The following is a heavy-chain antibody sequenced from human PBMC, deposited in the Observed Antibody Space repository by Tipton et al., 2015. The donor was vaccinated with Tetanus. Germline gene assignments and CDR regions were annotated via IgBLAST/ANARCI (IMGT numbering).Heavy chain of an antibody. Sequence: LVKPTQTLSLTCTVSGGSISSGDYYWSWIRRPPGKGPEWIGYVYSTATTYYNPSLKSRVTISVDTSKNQFSLKRTSVTAADTAVYYCARGEAYGDYPAMYFFDNWGQGTLLTVSS. J-gene: IGHJ4*02. D-gene: IGHD4-17*01. CDR1: GGSISSGDYY. CDR2: VYSTATT. V-gene: IGHV4-30-4*01. CDR3: ARGEAYGDYPAMYFFDN.